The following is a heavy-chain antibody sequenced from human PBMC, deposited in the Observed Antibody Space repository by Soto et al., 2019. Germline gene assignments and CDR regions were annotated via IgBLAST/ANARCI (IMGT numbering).Heavy chain of an antibody. CDR3: VRGANFDQ. CDR2: MNPDRDKR. CDR1: GYTFTRYD. Sequence: QVQLVQSGAEVKKPGASVRVSCKGSGYTFTRYDVHWVRQATGQGLEWMGWMNPDRDKRGYAQKFQGRSTRSVDTSTYTVYMELSSLGSEDTAVYYCVRGANFDQWGQGTLVTVSS. J-gene: IGHJ4*02. V-gene: IGHV1-8*01.